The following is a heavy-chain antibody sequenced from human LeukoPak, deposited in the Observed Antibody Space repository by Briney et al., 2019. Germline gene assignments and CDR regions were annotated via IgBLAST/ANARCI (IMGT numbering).Heavy chain of an antibody. CDR2: TNHSGST. D-gene: IGHD3-9*01. J-gene: IGHJ4*02. CDR3: ARGHKALRYFDWLSSPTGFDY. V-gene: IGHV4-34*01. Sequence: PSETLSLTCAVYGGSFSVYYWSWIRQPPGKGLEWIGETNHSGSTNYNPSLKSRVTISVDTSKNQFSLKLSSVTAADTAVYYCARGHKALRYFDWLSSPTGFDYWGQGTLVTVSS. CDR1: GGSFSVYY.